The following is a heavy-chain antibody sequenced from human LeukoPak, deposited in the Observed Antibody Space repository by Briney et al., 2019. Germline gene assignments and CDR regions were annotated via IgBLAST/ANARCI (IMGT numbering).Heavy chain of an antibody. CDR1: GGSISSYY. CDR3: ARDLEDYDYVWGSYRWLYAFDI. CDR2: IYDSGST. J-gene: IGHJ3*02. V-gene: IGHV4-59*12. D-gene: IGHD3-16*02. Sequence: PSETLSLTCTVSGGSISSYYWSWIRQPPGKGLEWIGYIYDSGSTNYNPSLKSRVTISVDTSKDQFSLKLSSVTAADTAVYYCARDLEDYDYVWGSYRWLYAFDIWGQGTMVTVSS.